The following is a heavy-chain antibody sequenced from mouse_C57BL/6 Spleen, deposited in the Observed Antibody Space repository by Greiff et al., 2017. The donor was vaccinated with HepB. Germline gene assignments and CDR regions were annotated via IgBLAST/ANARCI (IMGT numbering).Heavy chain of an antibody. CDR3: ARSRLRGKDY. CDR1: GYTFTSYW. V-gene: IGHV1-53*01. CDR2: INPSNGGT. Sequence: QVQLQQPGTELVKPGDSVKLSCKASGYTFTSYWMHWVKQRPGQGLEWIGNINPSNGGTNYNEQCKSKATLSVDKSTSTAYIKLSSLTSEDTAVYYCARSRLRGKDYWGQGTTLTVSS. D-gene: IGHD1-1*01. J-gene: IGHJ2*01.